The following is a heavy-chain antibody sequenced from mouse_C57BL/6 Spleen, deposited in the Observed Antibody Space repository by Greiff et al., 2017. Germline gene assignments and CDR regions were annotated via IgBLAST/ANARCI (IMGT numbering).Heavy chain of an antibody. J-gene: IGHJ4*01. CDR2: INPSSGYT. CDR3: ARPFYDYDDGVAMDY. CDR1: GYTFTSYW. V-gene: IGHV1-7*01. Sequence: QVQLQQSGAELAKPGASVKLSCKASGYTFTSYWMHWVKQRPGQGLEWIGYINPSSGYTKYNQKFKDKDTLTADKSSSTAYMQLSSLTYDDSAVYYCARPFYDYDDGVAMDYWGQGTSVTVSS. D-gene: IGHD2-4*01.